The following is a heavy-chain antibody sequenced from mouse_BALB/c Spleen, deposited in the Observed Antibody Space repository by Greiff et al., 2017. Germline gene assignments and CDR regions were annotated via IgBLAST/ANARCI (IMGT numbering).Heavy chain of an antibody. D-gene: IGHD2-14*01. CDR1: GYTFTSYW. V-gene: IGHV1-87*01. Sequence: VQLQLSGAELARPGASVKLSCKASGYTFTSYWMQWVKQRPGQGLEWIGAIYPGDGDTRYTQKFKGKATLTADKSSSTAYMQLSSLASEDSAVYYCASYYRYAMDYWGQGTSVTVSS. CDR3: ASYYRYAMDY. CDR2: IYPGDGDT. J-gene: IGHJ4*01.